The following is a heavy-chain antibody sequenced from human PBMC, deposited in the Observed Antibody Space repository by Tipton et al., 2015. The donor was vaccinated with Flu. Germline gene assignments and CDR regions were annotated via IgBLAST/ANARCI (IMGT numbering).Heavy chain of an antibody. J-gene: IGHJ4*02. CDR3: ARDVAVAGEAEVDY. CDR2: ISYDGSNK. D-gene: IGHD6-19*01. Sequence: RSLRLSCAASGFTFSSYAMHWVRQAPGKGLEWVAVISYDGSNKYYADSVKGRFTISRDNSKNTLYLQMNSLRAEDTAVYYCARDVAVAGEAEVDYWGQGTLVTVSS. V-gene: IGHV3-30*04. CDR1: GFTFSSYA.